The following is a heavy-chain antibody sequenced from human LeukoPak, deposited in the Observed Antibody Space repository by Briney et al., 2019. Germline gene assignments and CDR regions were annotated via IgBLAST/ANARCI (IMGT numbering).Heavy chain of an antibody. D-gene: IGHD6-13*01. CDR1: GGTFSSYA. V-gene: IGHV1-69*01. CDR3: ARSGIAAAGTSFDI. J-gene: IGHJ3*02. CDR2: IIPIFGTA. Sequence: GSSVKVSCKAPGGTFSSYAISWVRQAPGQGLELMGGIIPIFGTANYAQKFQGRVTITADESTSTAYMELSSLRSEDTAVYYCARSGIAAAGTSFDIWGQGTMVTVSS.